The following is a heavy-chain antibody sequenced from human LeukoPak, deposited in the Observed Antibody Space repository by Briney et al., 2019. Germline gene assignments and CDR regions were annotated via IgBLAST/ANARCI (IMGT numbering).Heavy chain of an antibody. CDR1: GYTFTGHY. V-gene: IGHV1-2*02. J-gene: IGHJ6*02. Sequence: GASVKVSCKASGYTFTGHYMHWVRQAPGQGLEWMGWINPNSGGVNYAQKFQGRVTMTRDTSITTAYMELSRLRSDDTAFYYCARDFNLPGSNYYMDVWGQGTTVTVSS. D-gene: IGHD1-14*01. CDR3: ARDFNLPGSNYYMDV. CDR2: INPNSGGV.